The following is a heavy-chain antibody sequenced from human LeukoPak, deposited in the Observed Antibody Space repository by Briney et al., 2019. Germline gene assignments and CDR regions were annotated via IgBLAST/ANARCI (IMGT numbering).Heavy chain of an antibody. CDR3: ALIGGYSSTSRAPFDY. D-gene: IGHD2-2*01. CDR2: IDSDGSST. V-gene: IGHV3-74*01. J-gene: IGHJ4*02. Sequence: GGSLRLSCAASGFTFSSYWMHWVRQAPGKGLVWVSRIDSDGSSTTYADSVKGRFTISRDNAKNTLYLQMNSLRAEDTAVYYCALIGGYSSTSRAPFDYWGQGTLVTVSS. CDR1: GFTFSSYW.